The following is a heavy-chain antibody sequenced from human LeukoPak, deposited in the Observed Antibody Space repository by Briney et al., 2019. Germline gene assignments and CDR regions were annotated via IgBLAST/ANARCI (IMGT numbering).Heavy chain of an antibody. Sequence: ASVTVSCKASGYTFTTYDINWVRQATGQGLEWMGWMNPNSGNTGYAQKSQARVTMTRNTSITTAYMELSSLRSEDTPVYYCARGPNKSDGGNSGSAWFDPWGQGTLVTVSS. J-gene: IGHJ5*02. D-gene: IGHD4-23*01. CDR2: MNPNSGNT. CDR1: GYTFTTYD. V-gene: IGHV1-8*01. CDR3: ARGPNKSDGGNSGSAWFDP.